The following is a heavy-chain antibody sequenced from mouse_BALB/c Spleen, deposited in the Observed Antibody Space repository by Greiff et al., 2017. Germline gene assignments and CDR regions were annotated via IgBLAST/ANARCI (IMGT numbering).Heavy chain of an antibody. CDR3: ARDRDYGRSWFAY. CDR1: GFSLTGYG. J-gene: IGHJ3*01. V-gene: IGHV2-6-7*01. CDR2: IWGDGST. Sequence: QVQLKQSGPGLVAPSQSLSITCTVSGFSLTGYGVNWVRQPPGKGLEWLGMIWGDGSTDYNSALKSRLSISKDNSKSQVFLKMNSLQTDDTARYYCARDRDYGRSWFAYWGQGTLVTVSA. D-gene: IGHD1-1*02.